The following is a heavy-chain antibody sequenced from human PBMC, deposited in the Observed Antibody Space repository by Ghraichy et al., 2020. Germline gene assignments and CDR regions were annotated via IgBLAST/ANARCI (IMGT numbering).Heavy chain of an antibody. V-gene: IGHV1-69*13. CDR3: ARVHNFGVVKGFDY. D-gene: IGHD3-3*01. Sequence: SVKVSCKASGGTFSSYAISWVRQAPGQGLEWMGGIIPIFGTANYAQKFQGRVTITADESTSTAYMELSSLRSEDTAVYYCARVHNFGVVKGFDYWGQGTLVTVSS. CDR1: GGTFSSYA. J-gene: IGHJ4*02. CDR2: IIPIFGTA.